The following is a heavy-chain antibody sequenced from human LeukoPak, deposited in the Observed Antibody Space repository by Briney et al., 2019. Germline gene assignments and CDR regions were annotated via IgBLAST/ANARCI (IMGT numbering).Heavy chain of an antibody. Sequence: SETLSLTCAVYGGSFSGYYWSWIRQPPGNGLEWIGEINHSGSTNYNPSLKSRVTISVDTSKNQFSLKLSSVTAADTAVYYCARRSDCSSTSCYARFDYWGQGTLVTVSS. CDR2: INHSGST. D-gene: IGHD2-2*01. CDR3: ARRSDCSSTSCYARFDY. CDR1: GGSFSGYY. V-gene: IGHV4-34*01. J-gene: IGHJ4*02.